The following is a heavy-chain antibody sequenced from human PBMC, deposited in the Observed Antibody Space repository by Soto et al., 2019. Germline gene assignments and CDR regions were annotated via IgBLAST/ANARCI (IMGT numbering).Heavy chain of an antibody. Sequence: PVESLKISCKGSGYTFTTFWVGWVRQMPGKGLEWMGIIYPGDSDTRYSPSFQGQVTISADKSITTAYLQWSSLKASDSAMYYCASLPSGSGSNNGLYFDNGGKETLVTVSS. CDR2: IYPGDSDT. J-gene: IGHJ4*02. D-gene: IGHD1-1*01. CDR1: GYTFTTFW. V-gene: IGHV5-51*01. CDR3: ASLPSGSGSNNGLYFDN.